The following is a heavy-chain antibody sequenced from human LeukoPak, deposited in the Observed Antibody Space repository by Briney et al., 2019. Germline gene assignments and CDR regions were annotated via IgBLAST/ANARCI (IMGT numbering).Heavy chain of an antibody. CDR1: GGSFSGYY. D-gene: IGHD2-2*01. CDR3: ARSTSVRYCSSTSCYRGAFDI. V-gene: IGHV4-34*01. J-gene: IGHJ3*02. CDR2: INHSGST. Sequence: SETLSLTCAVYGGSFSGYYWSWIRQPPGKGLEWIGEINHSGSTNYNPSLKSRVTISVDTSKNQFSLKLSSVTAADTAVYYCARSTSVRYCSSTSCYRGAFDIWGQGTMVTVSS.